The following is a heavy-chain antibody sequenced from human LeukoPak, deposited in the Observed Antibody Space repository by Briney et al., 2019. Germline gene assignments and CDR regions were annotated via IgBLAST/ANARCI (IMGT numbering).Heavy chain of an antibody. D-gene: IGHD3-10*01. J-gene: IGHJ4*02. CDR2: IYPADSDI. CDR3: ARRPTLVVRGGYFDF. CDR1: GYSLTSYR. V-gene: IGHV5-51*01. Sequence: GESLKISCKGSGYSLTSYRIGWVRQMPGKGLEWMGIIYPADSDIRYSPSFQGQVTISADKSISTAYLQWSSLKASDTGMYYCARRPTLVVRGGYFDFWGQGTLVTVSS.